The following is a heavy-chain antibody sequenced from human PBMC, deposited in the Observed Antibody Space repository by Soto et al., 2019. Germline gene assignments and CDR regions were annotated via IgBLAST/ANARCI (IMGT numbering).Heavy chain of an antibody. CDR1: GGTFSSYT. Sequence: QVQLVQSGAEVKKPGSSVKVSCKASGGTFSSYTISWVRQAPGQGLEWMGRIIPILGIANYAQKFQGRVTXXAXKXXSTAYMELSSLRSEDTAVYYCARKGGVAGTYYFDYWGQGTLVTVSS. V-gene: IGHV1-69*02. D-gene: IGHD6-19*01. CDR3: ARKGGVAGTYYFDY. CDR2: IIPILGIA. J-gene: IGHJ4*02.